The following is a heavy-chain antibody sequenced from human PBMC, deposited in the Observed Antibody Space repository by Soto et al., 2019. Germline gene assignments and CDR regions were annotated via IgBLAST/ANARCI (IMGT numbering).Heavy chain of an antibody. J-gene: IGHJ4*02. Sequence: ASVKVSCKASGGTFSSYAISWVRQAPGQGLEWMGGIIPIFGTANYAQKFQGRVTITADESTSTAYMELSSLRSEDTAVYYCARGLTGSFVYSYGFYFDYWGQGTLVTSPQ. D-gene: IGHD5-18*01. V-gene: IGHV1-69*13. CDR3: ARGLTGSFVYSYGFYFDY. CDR2: IIPIFGTA. CDR1: GGTFSSYA.